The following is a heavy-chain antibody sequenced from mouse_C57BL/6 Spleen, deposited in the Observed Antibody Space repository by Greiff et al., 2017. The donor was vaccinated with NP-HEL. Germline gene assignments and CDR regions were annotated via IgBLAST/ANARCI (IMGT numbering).Heavy chain of an antibody. Sequence: DVMLVESGGGLVKPGGSLKLSCAASGFTFSSYTMSWVRQTPEKRLEWVATISGGGGNTYYPDSVKGRFTISRDNAKNTLYLQMSSLRSEDTALYYCARPFAYWGQGTLVTVSA. J-gene: IGHJ3*01. V-gene: IGHV5-9*01. CDR1: GFTFSSYT. CDR3: ARPFAY. CDR2: ISGGGGNT.